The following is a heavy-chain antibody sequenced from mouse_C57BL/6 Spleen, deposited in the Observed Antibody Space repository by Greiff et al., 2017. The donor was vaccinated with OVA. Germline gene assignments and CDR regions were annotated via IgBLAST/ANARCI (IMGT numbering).Heavy chain of an antibody. Sequence: QVQLQQPGAELVKPGASVKLSCKASGYTFTSYWMQWVKQRPGQGLEWIGEIDPSDSYTNYNQQFKGKATLTVDTSSSTAYLQIRSLTSGDSAVDYCSRSITCLYARDYWGQGTSVTVAS. CDR1: GYTFTSYW. CDR2: IDPSDSYT. CDR3: SRSITCLYARDY. D-gene: IGHD1-3*01. V-gene: IGHV1-50*01. J-gene: IGHJ4*01.